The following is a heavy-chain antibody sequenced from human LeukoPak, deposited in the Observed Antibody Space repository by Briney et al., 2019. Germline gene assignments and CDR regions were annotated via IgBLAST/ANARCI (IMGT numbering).Heavy chain of an antibody. J-gene: IGHJ4*02. CDR1: GYTFTVYY. CDR2: INPNSGGT. Sequence: ASVTVSFKASGYTFTVYYMHWVRQAPGQGLEWMGWINPNSGGTNYAQKFQGRVTMTRDTSISTAYMELSRLRSDDTAVYYCARYYYDSSGYYPDYWGQGTLVTVSS. D-gene: IGHD3-22*01. V-gene: IGHV1-2*02. CDR3: ARYYYDSSGYYPDY.